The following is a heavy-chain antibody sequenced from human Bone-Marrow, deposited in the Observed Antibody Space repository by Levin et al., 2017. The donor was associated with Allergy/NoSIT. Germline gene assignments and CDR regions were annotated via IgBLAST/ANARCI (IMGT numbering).Heavy chain of an antibody. CDR3: ARAKTQAGVVPDY. D-gene: IGHD3-3*01. CDR2: MFYSGVT. Sequence: SETLSLTCTVSGGSISGYYWSWMRQPPGKGLEYIGYMFYSGVTSYNPSLKSRATISVDTTKNQFSLNLTSVTAADTAVYFCARAKTQAGVVPDYWGQGTLVSVSS. CDR1: GGSISGYY. V-gene: IGHV4-59*01. J-gene: IGHJ4*02.